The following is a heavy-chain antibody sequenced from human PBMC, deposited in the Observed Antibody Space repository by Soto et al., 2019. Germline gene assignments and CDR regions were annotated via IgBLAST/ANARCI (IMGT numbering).Heavy chain of an antibody. J-gene: IGHJ6*02. CDR1: GGTFSSYA. V-gene: IGHV1-69*12. D-gene: IGHD3-16*01. CDR2: IIPIFGTA. Sequence: QVQLVQSGAEVKKPGSSVKVSCKASGGTFSSYAISWVRQAPGQGLEWMGGIIPIFGTANYAQKFQGRVTITADESTSTAYMELGSLRSEDTAVYYCAGVGVAEPLGGMDVWGQGTTVTVSS. CDR3: AGVGVAEPLGGMDV.